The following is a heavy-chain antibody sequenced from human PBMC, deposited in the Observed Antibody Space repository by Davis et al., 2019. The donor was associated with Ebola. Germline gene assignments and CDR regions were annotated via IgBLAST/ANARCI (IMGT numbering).Heavy chain of an antibody. CDR2: IIPMLGIT. V-gene: IGHV1-69*02. CDR3: ARASDGSSSELFREYHVDV. Sequence: AASVKVSCKASGVTFSSYTISWVRQAPGQGLEWMGRIIPMLGITNYAQKFQGRVTMTRDTSTSTVYMEVSSLRSEDTAVYYCARASDGSSSELFREYHVDVWGKGTTVIVSS. J-gene: IGHJ6*04. D-gene: IGHD6-6*01. CDR1: GVTFSSYT.